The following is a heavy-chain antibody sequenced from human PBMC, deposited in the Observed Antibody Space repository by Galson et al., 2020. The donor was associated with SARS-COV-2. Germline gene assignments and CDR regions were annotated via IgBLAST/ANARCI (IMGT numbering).Heavy chain of an antibody. CDR3: ARSRYSGYDGGYFDY. V-gene: IGHV1-2*02. CDR1: GYSFADYY. D-gene: IGHD5-12*01. J-gene: IGHJ4*02. CDR2: INSNSGGT. Sequence: ASVKVSCKGSGYSFADYYMHWVRQAPGQGPEWMGWINSNSGGTNYVQKFQGRVTMTRVTSISTAYLELSSLRSDDTAVYYCARSRYSGYDGGYFDYWGQGTLVTVSS.